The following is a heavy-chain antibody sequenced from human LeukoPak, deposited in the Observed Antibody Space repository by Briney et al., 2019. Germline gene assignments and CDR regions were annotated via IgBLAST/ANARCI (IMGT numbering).Heavy chain of an antibody. Sequence: ASVKVSCAASGYTFTSYNINWVRQAPGQGLEWMGWISVYNGNTHYAQKLQGRVTMTTDTSTSTAYMELRSLRSDDTAVYYCARGSSPAVADFDYWGQGTLVTVSS. J-gene: IGHJ4*02. D-gene: IGHD6-19*01. CDR2: ISVYNGNT. CDR1: GYTFTSYN. CDR3: ARGSSPAVADFDY. V-gene: IGHV1-18*04.